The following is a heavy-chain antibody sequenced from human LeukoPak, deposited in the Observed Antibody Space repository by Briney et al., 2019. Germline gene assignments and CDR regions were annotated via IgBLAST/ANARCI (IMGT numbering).Heavy chain of an antibody. J-gene: IGHJ4*02. CDR1: GGSISDYY. CDR3: AREATITVAGTRKFGY. Sequence: SETLSLTCTVSGGSISDYYWSWIRQPPGKGLERIGYIYYSGSTNYNPSLKSRVTISLDMSKNQFSLKLSSVTAADTTVYFCAREATITVAGTRKFGYWGQGTLVTVSS. V-gene: IGHV4-59*01. D-gene: IGHD6-19*01. CDR2: IYYSGST.